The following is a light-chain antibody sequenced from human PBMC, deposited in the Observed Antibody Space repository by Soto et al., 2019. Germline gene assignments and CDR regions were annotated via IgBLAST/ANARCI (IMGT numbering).Light chain of an antibody. Sequence: EIVLTQSPGTLSLSPGERATLSCRASQSVSSSYLAWYQHKPGQAPRLLIYCASSRATGIPDRFSGSGSGTDFTLTISRLEPEDFALYYCQQYGSSPHTFGQGTKLEIK. CDR2: CAS. V-gene: IGKV3-20*01. CDR1: QSVSSSY. J-gene: IGKJ2*01. CDR3: QQYGSSPHT.